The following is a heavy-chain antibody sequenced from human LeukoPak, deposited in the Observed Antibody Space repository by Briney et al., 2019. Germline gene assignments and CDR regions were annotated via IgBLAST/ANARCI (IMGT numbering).Heavy chain of an antibody. CDR2: IYYSGST. CDR1: GGSISSSSYY. V-gene: IGHV4-39*07. J-gene: IGHJ4*02. D-gene: IGHD5-24*01. Sequence: SETLSLTCTVSGGSISSSSYYWGWIRQPPGKGLEWIGSIYYSGSTYYNPSLKSRVTISVDTSKNQFSLKLSSVTAADTAVYYCARVGLHNFDYWGQGTLVTVSS. CDR3: ARVGLHNFDY.